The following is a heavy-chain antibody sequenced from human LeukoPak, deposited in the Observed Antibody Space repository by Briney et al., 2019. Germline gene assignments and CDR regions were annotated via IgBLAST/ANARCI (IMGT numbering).Heavy chain of an antibody. CDR2: ISYDGSNK. D-gene: IGHD4-23*01. CDR3: AKDITRYGGNAVDY. Sequence: GRSLRLSYAASGFTFSYYGIHWVRQAPGKGLEWVAVISYDGSNKYYADSVKGRFTISRDNSKNTLYLQMNSLRAEDTAVYYCAKDITRYGGNAVDYWGQGTLVTVSS. V-gene: IGHV3-30*18. J-gene: IGHJ4*02. CDR1: GFTFSYYG.